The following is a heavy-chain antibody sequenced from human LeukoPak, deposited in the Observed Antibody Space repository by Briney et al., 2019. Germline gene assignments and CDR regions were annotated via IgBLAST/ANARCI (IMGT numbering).Heavy chain of an antibody. CDR1: GGSLSRGDYY. Sequence: SQTLSLTCTVSGGSLSRGDYYWRWLRQPPGKGLEWIGYIYYSGSAYYNPSLKSRLTISVDTSKNQFSLTLSSVTAADAAVYYCARDFSSTSCIDYWGQGTLVTVSS. CDR2: IYYSGSA. D-gene: IGHD2-2*01. V-gene: IGHV4-30-4*08. CDR3: ARDFSSTSCIDY. J-gene: IGHJ4*02.